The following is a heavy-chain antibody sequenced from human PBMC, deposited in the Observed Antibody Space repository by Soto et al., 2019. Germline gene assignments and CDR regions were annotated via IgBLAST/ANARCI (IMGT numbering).Heavy chain of an antibody. Sequence: ASVKVSCKASGYTFTSYYMHWVRQAPGQGLEWMGIINPSGGSTSYAQKFQGRVTMTRDTSTSTVYMELSSLRSEDTAVYYCARITSRGYSYGPNNNGMDVWGQGTTVTVSS. CDR3: ARITSRGYSYGPNNNGMDV. V-gene: IGHV1-46*01. J-gene: IGHJ6*02. CDR1: GYTFTSYY. D-gene: IGHD5-18*01. CDR2: INPSGGST.